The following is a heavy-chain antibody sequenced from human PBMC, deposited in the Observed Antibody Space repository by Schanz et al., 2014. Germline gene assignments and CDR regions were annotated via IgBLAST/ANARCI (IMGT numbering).Heavy chain of an antibody. CDR2: IKQDGSEK. CDR1: GFTFSNYW. V-gene: IGHV3-7*01. CDR3: AKCRMTATNFFDS. J-gene: IGHJ4*02. D-gene: IGHD1-7*01. Sequence: EMQVVESGGGSVQPGGSLRVSCAASGFTFSNYWMSWVRQAPGKGLEWVTNIKQDGSEKFYVDSVKGRFTISRDNAKHALYLQINSLRAEYTPIYYCAKCRMTATNFFDSWGQGTLVTVSS.